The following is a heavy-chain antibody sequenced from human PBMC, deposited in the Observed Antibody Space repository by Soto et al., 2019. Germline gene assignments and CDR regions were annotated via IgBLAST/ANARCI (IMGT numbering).Heavy chain of an antibody. CDR2: ITSSGSTK. CDR3: ARERYSYGPYYFDY. V-gene: IGHV3-11*01. Sequence: GTLRLSCAAAGFTLSDYYMNWIRQAPGKGLEWVSSITSSGSTKYYTDSVKGRFTISRDNAKNSLYLQMNSLRAEDTAVYYCARERYSYGPYYFDYWGQGTLVTVSS. CDR1: GFTLSDYY. D-gene: IGHD5-18*01. J-gene: IGHJ4*02.